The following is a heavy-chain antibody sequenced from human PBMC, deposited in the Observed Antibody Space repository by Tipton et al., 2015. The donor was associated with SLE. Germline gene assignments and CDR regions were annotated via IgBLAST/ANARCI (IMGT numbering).Heavy chain of an antibody. D-gene: IGHD6-19*01. J-gene: IGHJ4*02. Sequence: LRLSCTVSGGSISSGTYYWSWIRQPAGKGLEWIGYIYTSGSTNYNPSLKSRVTISVDTSKNQFSLKLSSVTAADTAVYYCARGRVAGTIFFDYWGQGTLVTVSS. CDR3: ARGRVAGTIFFDY. CDR2: IYTSGST. CDR1: GGSISSGTYY. V-gene: IGHV4-61*09.